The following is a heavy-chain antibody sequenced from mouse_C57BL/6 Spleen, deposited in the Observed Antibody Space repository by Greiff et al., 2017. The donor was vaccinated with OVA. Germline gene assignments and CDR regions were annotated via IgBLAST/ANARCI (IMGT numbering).Heavy chain of an antibody. CDR1: GYTFTDHI. J-gene: IGHJ4*01. CDR2: LYPGSGEP. Sequence: VQLQQSGAELASPGASVKLSCKASGYTFTDHIMNWVKQRPGKGLAWIGRLYPGSGEPKYNEKFKGKATFSVDLSSSTVYMVLNSLTSEDPSVYYCGRGATEYDAMDYWGQGTSVTVSS. V-gene: IGHV1-11*01. D-gene: IGHD3-1*01. CDR3: GRGATEYDAMDY.